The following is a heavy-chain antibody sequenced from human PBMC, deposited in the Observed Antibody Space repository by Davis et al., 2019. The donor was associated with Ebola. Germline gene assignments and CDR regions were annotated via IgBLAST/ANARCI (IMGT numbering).Heavy chain of an antibody. D-gene: IGHD3-3*01. V-gene: IGHV4-30-2*01. CDR2: IYHSGST. CDR3: ARDGTIFGENWFDP. J-gene: IGHJ5*02. CDR1: GGSISSGGYS. Sequence: MPSETLSLTCAVSGGSISSGGYSWSWIRQPPGKGLEWIGYIYHSGSTYYNPSLKSRVTISVDRSKNQFSLKLSSVTAADTAVYYCARDGTIFGENWFDPWGQGTLVTVSS.